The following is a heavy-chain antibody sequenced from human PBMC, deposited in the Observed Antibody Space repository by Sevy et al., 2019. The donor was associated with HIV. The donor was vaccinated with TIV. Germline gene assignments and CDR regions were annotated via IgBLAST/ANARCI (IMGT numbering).Heavy chain of an antibody. J-gene: IGHJ4*02. Sequence: GGSLRLSCAASGFTFSSYAMSWVRQAPGKGLEWVAIISGNGGTYYADSVKGRFTISRDNSKNTRYLQMNSLRAEDTAVYYCAKDPKVAGTFPDYFDYWGQGTLVTVSS. D-gene: IGHD6-19*01. CDR3: AKDPKVAGTFPDYFDY. V-gene: IGHV3-23*01. CDR1: GFTFSSYA. CDR2: ISGNGGT.